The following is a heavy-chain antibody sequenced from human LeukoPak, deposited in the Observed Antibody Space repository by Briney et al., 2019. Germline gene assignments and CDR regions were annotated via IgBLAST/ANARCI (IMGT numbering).Heavy chain of an antibody. Sequence: SETLSLTCTVSGGSISSSSYYWGWIRQPPGKGLEWIGSIYYSGSTHYNPSLKSRVTISVDTSKNQFSLKLSSVTAADTAVYYCARLFSSGWYGPTDYWGQGTLVTVSS. CDR2: IYYSGST. V-gene: IGHV4-39*01. D-gene: IGHD6-19*01. CDR1: GGSISSSSYY. CDR3: ARLFSSGWYGPTDY. J-gene: IGHJ4*02.